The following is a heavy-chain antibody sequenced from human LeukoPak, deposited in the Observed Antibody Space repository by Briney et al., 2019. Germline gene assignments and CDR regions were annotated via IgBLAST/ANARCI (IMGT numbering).Heavy chain of an antibody. D-gene: IGHD6-6*01. J-gene: IGHJ6*03. V-gene: IGHV3-15*01. CDR1: GFTFSNAW. Sequence: GGSLRLSCAASGFTFSNAWMSWVGQAPGKGLEWVGRIKSKTDGGTTDYAAPVKGRFTISRDDSKNTLYLQMNSLKTEDTAVYYCTSSSSWVNYYYYYMDVWGKGTTVTVSS. CDR2: IKSKTDGGTT. CDR3: TSSSSWVNYYYYYMDV.